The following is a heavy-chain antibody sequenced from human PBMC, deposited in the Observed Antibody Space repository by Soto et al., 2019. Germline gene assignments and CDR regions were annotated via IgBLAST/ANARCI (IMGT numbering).Heavy chain of an antibody. CDR2: IDWDDDK. V-gene: IGHV2-70*11. D-gene: IGHD3-10*01. CDR3: ARIGIRFGESGV. J-gene: IGHJ6*04. CDR1: GFSLSTTGMC. Sequence: SGPTLVNPTQTLTLTCTFSGFSLSTTGMCVNWIRQPPGKALEWLARIDWDDDKYYSPSLKTRLTISKDTSKNRVVLRMTNMDPVDTATYYCARIGIRFGESGVWGKGTTVTVSS.